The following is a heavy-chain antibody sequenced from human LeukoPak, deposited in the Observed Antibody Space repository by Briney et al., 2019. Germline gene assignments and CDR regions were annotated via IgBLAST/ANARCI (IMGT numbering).Heavy chain of an antibody. D-gene: IGHD6-19*01. V-gene: IGHV4-34*01. Sequence: SETLSLTCAVYGGSFSGYYWSWIRQPPGKGLEWIGEINHSGSTNYNPSLKSRVTISVDTSKNQFSLKLSSVTAADTAVYYCARGRGQWHRTAREYYYYYMDVWGKGTTVTVSS. CDR1: GGSFSGYY. J-gene: IGHJ6*03. CDR2: INHSGST. CDR3: ARGRGQWHRTAREYYYYYMDV.